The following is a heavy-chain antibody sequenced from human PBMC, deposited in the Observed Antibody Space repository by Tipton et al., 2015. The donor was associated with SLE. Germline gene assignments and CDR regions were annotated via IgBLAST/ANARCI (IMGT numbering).Heavy chain of an antibody. CDR1: GGSFSGYY. CDR2: INHSGSI. V-gene: IGHV4-34*01. J-gene: IGHJ4*02. CDR3: ARGAETFYYFDY. Sequence: TLSLTCAVYGGSFSGYYWSWIRQPPGKGLEWIGEINHSGSIYYNPSLKSRVTISVDTSKNQSSLKLSSVTAADTAVYYCARGAETFYYFDYWGQGTLVTVSS.